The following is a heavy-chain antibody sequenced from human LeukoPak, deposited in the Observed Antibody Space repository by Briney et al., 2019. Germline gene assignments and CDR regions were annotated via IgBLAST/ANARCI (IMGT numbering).Heavy chain of an antibody. CDR2: IYHSGST. CDR1: GGSISSGGYY. V-gene: IGHV4-30-2*01. D-gene: IGHD3-22*01. Sequence: SQTLSLTCTVSGGSISSGGYYWSWIRQPPGKGLEWIGYIYHSGSTYYNPSLKSRVTISVDRSKNQFSLKLSSVTAADTAVYYCARGSHYYDSSGYPHDAFDIWGQGTMVTVSS. J-gene: IGHJ3*02. CDR3: ARGSHYYDSSGYPHDAFDI.